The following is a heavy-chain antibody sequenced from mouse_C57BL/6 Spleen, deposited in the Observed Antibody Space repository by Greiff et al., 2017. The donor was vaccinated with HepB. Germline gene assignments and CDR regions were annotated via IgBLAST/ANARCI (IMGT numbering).Heavy chain of an antibody. V-gene: IGHV1-42*01. J-gene: IGHJ4*01. CDR3: AKRGYYDYDRAMDY. Sequence: EVQVVESGPELVKPGASVKISCKASGYSFTGYYMNWVKQSPEKSLEWIGEINPSTGGTTYNQKFKAKATLTVDKSSSTAYMQRKSLTSEDSAVYYCAKRGYYDYDRAMDYWGQGTSVTVSS. D-gene: IGHD2-4*01. CDR1: GYSFTGYY. CDR2: INPSTGGT.